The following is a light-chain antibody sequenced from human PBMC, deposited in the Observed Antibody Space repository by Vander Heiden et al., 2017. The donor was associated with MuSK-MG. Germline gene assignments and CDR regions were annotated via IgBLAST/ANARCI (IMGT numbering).Light chain of an antibody. V-gene: IGLV2-14*03. Sequence: QSALTQPASVSVSTRESLPNPCTGTSRGVGYNGFFAWYQPPPGTAPTLKIYNVNKRPSGGSSRCSGSTSGNTAALTISGRQEEDDADYYCSPVTTDNTVVFGGGTKLTVL. CDR3: SPVTTDNTVV. J-gene: IGLJ3*02. CDR1: SRGVGYNGF. CDR2: NVN.